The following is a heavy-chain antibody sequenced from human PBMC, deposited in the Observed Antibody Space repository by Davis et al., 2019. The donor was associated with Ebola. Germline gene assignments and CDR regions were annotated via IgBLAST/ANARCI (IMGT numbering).Heavy chain of an antibody. D-gene: IGHD1-26*01. CDR3: ARMGGELETYFDY. Sequence: SGPTLVKPTQTLTLTCNFSGFSPSTSGMCVSWIRQTPWKALEWLARIDWDDDKYYSTSLKTRLTISKDTSKNQVVLTMTNMDPVDTATYYCARMGGELETYFDYWGQGTLVTVSS. CDR2: IDWDDDK. J-gene: IGHJ4*02. V-gene: IGHV2-70*11. CDR1: GFSPSTSGMC.